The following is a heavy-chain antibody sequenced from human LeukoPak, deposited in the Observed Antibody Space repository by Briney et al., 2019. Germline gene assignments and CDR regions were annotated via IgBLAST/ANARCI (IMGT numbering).Heavy chain of an antibody. D-gene: IGHD4-17*01. CDR2: INHSGSS. Sequence: SETLSLTCTVSGGSIRSYYWSWIRQPPGKGLVWIGEINHSGSSSYNPSLKSRVTISVDTSKNQFSLKLSSVTAADTAVYYCARGEDGDYYFQHWGQGTLVTVSS. J-gene: IGHJ1*01. V-gene: IGHV4-34*01. CDR3: ARGEDGDYYFQH. CDR1: GGSIRSYY.